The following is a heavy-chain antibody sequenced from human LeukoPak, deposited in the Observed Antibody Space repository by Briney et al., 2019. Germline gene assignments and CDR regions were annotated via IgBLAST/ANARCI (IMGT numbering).Heavy chain of an antibody. V-gene: IGHV3-33*01. CDR3: ARYMTTVTTLDY. J-gene: IGHJ4*02. CDR2: IWYDGSNK. D-gene: IGHD4-17*01. CDR1: GFTFSNYG. Sequence: GRSLRLSCAASGFTFSNYGMHWVRQAPGKGLEWVALIWYDGSNKKYADSVKGRFTTSRDNSKNTLYLQMNSLRAEDTAVYYCARYMTTVTTLDYWGQGTLVTVSS.